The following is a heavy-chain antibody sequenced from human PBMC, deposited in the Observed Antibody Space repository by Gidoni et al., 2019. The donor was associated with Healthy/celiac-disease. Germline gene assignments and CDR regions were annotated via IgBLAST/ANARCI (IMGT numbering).Heavy chain of an antibody. J-gene: IGHJ4*02. CDR1: GVTFSSYA. CDR3: ARGGTSSGYYFTDY. V-gene: IGHV3-30-3*01. Sequence: VQLVESGGGVVQPGRSLRRSCATSGVTFSSYAMHWVRQAPGKGLEWVAVISYDGSNKYYADSVKGRFTISRDNSKNTLYLQMNSLRAEDTAVYYCARGGTSSGYYFTDYWGQGTLVTVSS. CDR2: ISYDGSNK. D-gene: IGHD3-22*01.